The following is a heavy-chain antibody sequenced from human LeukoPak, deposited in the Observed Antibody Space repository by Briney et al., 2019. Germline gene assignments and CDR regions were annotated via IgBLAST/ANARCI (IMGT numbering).Heavy chain of an antibody. J-gene: IGHJ4*02. V-gene: IGHV3-53*01. CDR3: ARGGYYGSGRYYFDS. CDR1: GFTVSSNY. Sequence: GGSLRLSCAASGFTVSSNYMSWVRQAPGKGLDWVSIIYSNGSTYYADSVKGRFTISRDNSKNTLYLQMNSLRAEDTAVYYCARGGYYGSGRYYFDSWGQGTLVTVSS. CDR2: IYSNGST. D-gene: IGHD3-3*01.